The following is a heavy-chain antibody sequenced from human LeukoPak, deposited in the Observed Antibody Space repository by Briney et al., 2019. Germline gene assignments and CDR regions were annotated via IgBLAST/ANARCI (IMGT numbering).Heavy chain of an antibody. CDR2: ISSSSSYI. CDR3: ARDRITMVRGVIGYYYGMDV. D-gene: IGHD3-10*01. J-gene: IGHJ6*02. V-gene: IGHV3-21*01. Sequence: GGSLRLSCAASGFTFSSYSMNWVRQAPGKGLEWVSSISSSSSYIYYADSVKGRFTISRDNAKNSLYLQMNSLRAEDTAVYYCARDRITMVRGVIGYYYGMDVWGQGTTVTVSS. CDR1: GFTFSSYS.